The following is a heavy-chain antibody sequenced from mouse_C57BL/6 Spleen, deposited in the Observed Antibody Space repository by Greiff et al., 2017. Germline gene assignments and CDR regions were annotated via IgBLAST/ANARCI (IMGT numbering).Heavy chain of an antibody. V-gene: IGHV1-52*01. J-gene: IGHJ4*01. CDR2: IDPSDSET. CDR1: GYTFTSYW. D-gene: IGHD2-5*01. Sequence: QVQLQQPGAELVRPGSSVKLSCKASGYTFTSYWMHWVKQRPIQGLEWIGNIDPSDSETHYNQKFKDKATLTVDKSSSTAYMQLSSLTSEDSAVYYCARGYYSNHYYAMDYWGQGTSVTVSS. CDR3: ARGYYSNHYYAMDY.